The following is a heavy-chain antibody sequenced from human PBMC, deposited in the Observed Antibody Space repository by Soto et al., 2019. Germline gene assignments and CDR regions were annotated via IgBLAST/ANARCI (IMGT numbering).Heavy chain of an antibody. J-gene: IGHJ2*01. CDR3: AREIPDTVTTNWFFDL. D-gene: IGHD4-17*01. V-gene: IGHV3-13*01. CDR1: GFTFRNYD. CDR2: IGTIDDT. Sequence: EVQLVESGGGLVQPGGSLRLSCAASGFTFRNYDMHWVRQSTGEGLEWVSAIGTIDDTYYPGSVKGRFTISRDNAKNSLYLQMNSLRPGDTDVYYCAREIPDTVTTNWFFDLWGRGTLVVVSS.